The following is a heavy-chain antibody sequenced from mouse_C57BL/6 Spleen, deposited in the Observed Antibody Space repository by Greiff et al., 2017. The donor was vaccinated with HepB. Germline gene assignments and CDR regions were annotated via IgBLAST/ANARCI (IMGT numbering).Heavy chain of an antibody. V-gene: IGHV1-61*01. J-gene: IGHJ1*03. CDR3: ARGWLRRKDWYFDV. D-gene: IGHD2-2*01. CDR1: GYTFTSYW. CDR2: IYPSDSET. Sequence: VQLQQPGAELVGPGSSVKLSCKASGYTFTSYWMDWVKQRPGQGLEWIGNIYPSDSETHYNQKFKDKATLTVDKSSSTAYMQLSSLTSEDSAVYYCARGWLRRKDWYFDVWGTGTTVTVSS.